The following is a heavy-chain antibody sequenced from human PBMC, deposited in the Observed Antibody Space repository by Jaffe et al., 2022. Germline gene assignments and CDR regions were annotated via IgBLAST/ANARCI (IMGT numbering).Heavy chain of an antibody. Sequence: QLQLQESGPGLVKPSETLSLTCTVSGGSISSSSYYWGWIRQPPGKGLEWIGSIYYSGSTYYNPSLKSRVTISVDTSKNQFSLKLSSVTAADTAVYYCARLGNLKYYYYYMDVWGKGTTVTVSS. V-gene: IGHV4-39*01. J-gene: IGHJ6*03. D-gene: IGHD7-27*01. CDR3: ARLGNLKYYYYYMDV. CDR2: IYYSGST. CDR1: GGSISSSSYY.